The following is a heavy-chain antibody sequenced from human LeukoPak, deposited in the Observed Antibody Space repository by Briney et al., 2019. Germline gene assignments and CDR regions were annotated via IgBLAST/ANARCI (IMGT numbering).Heavy chain of an antibody. D-gene: IGHD1/OR15-1a*01. CDR3: VLEHRSYHNGMDR. CDR2: ISYDGSNK. CDR1: GFTFSSYG. J-gene: IGHJ6*02. V-gene: IGHV3-30*03. Sequence: GGSLRLSCAASGFTFSSYGMHWVRQAPGKGLEWVAVISYDGSNKYYADSVKGRFTISRDNSKNTLYLQMNSLRAEDTAVYYCVLEHRSYHNGMDRSGQGTTVTVSS.